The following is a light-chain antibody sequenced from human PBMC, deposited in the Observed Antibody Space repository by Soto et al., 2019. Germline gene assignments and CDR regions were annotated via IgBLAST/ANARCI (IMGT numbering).Light chain of an antibody. CDR2: QDS. V-gene: IGLV3-1*01. Sequence: SYELTQPPSVSVSPGQTASITCSGDKLGDKYACWYQQKPGQSPVLVIYQDSKRPSGIPERFSGSNSGNTATLTISGTQAMDEADYYCLAWDSSTATVFGTGTKLTVL. CDR1: KLGDKY. J-gene: IGLJ1*01. CDR3: LAWDSSTATV.